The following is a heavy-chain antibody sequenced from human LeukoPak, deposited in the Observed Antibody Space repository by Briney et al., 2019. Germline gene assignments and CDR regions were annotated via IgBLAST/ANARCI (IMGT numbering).Heavy chain of an antibody. CDR3: ARDSGIAAAGRSNWFDP. CDR1: GGSISSYY. D-gene: IGHD6-13*01. CDR2: IYYSGST. V-gene: IGHV4-59*01. Sequence: SETLSLTCTVSGGSISSYYWSWIRQPPGKGLEWIGYIYYSGSTNYNPSLKSRVTISVDTSKNQFSLKLSSVTAADTAVYYCARDSGIAAAGRSNWFDPWGQGTLVTVSS. J-gene: IGHJ5*02.